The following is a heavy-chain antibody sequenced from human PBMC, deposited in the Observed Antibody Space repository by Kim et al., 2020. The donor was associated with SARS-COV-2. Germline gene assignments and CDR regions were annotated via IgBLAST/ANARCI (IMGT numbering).Heavy chain of an antibody. CDR1: GFTFSSYG. J-gene: IGHJ4*02. V-gene: IGHV3-30*03. Sequence: GGSLRLSCAASGFTFSSYGMHWVRQAPGKGLEWVVVISYDGSNKYYADSVKGRFTISRDNSKNTLYLQMNSLRAEDTAVYYCATSGAVYDSSGYWSDYFDYWGQGTLVTVSS. CDR2: ISYDGSNK. D-gene: IGHD3-22*01. CDR3: ATSGAVYDSSGYWSDYFDY.